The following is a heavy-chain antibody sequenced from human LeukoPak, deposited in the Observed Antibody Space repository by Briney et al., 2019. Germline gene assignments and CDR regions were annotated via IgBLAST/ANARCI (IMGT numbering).Heavy chain of an antibody. J-gene: IGHJ4*02. CDR1: GFTFSSYA. Sequence: GGSLRLSCAASGFTFSSYAMNWVRQAPGKGLEWVSAINGNGGSTYYAVSVKGRFTISRDNSKNTLYLQMNSLRAEDTAVYYCAKGPLSHFDYWGQGTLVTVSS. V-gene: IGHV3-23*01. CDR2: INGNGGST. D-gene: IGHD2/OR15-2a*01. CDR3: AKGPLSHFDY.